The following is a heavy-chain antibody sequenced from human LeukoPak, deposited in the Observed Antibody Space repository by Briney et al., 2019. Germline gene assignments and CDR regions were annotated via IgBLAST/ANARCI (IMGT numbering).Heavy chain of an antibody. Sequence: PSETLSLTCAVYGGSFSGYYWSWIRQPPGKGLEWIGEINHSGSTNYNPSLKSRVTISVDTSKNQFSLNLSSVTAADTAVYYCARHKTSYSAFDYWGQGRLVTVSS. CDR1: GGSFSGYY. J-gene: IGHJ4*02. V-gene: IGHV4-34*01. CDR2: INHSGST. CDR3: ARHKTSYSAFDY. D-gene: IGHD2-15*01.